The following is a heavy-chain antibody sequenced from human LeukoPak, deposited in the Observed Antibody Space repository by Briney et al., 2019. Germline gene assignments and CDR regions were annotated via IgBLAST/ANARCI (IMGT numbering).Heavy chain of an antibody. CDR3: ARGTGYCTNGVCYFYPFDY. Sequence: GSLRLSCAASGFTFSSYSMSWVRQAPGKGLEWIGEINHSGSTNYNPSLKSRVTISVDTSKNQFSLKLSSVTAADTAVYYCARGTGYCTNGVCYFYPFDYWGQGTLVTVSS. CDR2: INHSGST. CDR1: GFTFSSYS. V-gene: IGHV4-34*01. D-gene: IGHD2-8*01. J-gene: IGHJ4*02.